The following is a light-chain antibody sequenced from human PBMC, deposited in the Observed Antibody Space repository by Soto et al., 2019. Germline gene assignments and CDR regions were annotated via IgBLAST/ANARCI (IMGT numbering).Light chain of an antibody. V-gene: IGKV3D-20*02. J-gene: IGKJ5*01. CDR2: GAS. CDR3: QQRSNWLIT. Sequence: EIVLTQSPGTLSLSPGERVTLSCRASQNVRTNYLAWYQQKPGQAPRLLIYGASTRASGIPERFSGSGSGTDFTLTISRLEPEDFAVYYCQQRSNWLITFGQGTRLEIK. CDR1: QNVRTNY.